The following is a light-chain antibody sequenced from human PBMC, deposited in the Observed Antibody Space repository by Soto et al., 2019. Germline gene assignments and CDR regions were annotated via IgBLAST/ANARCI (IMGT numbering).Light chain of an antibody. J-gene: IGLJ1*01. CDR3: QSYDSSLSADV. V-gene: IGLV1-40*01. Sequence: QSVLTQPPSVSGAPAQRVTISCTGSSSNIGAGYDVHWYQQLPGTAPKLLIYGNSNRPSGVPDRFSGSKSGTPASLAITVLQAEDEADYCCQSYDSSLSADVFGTGTKVTVL. CDR1: SSNIGAGYD. CDR2: GNS.